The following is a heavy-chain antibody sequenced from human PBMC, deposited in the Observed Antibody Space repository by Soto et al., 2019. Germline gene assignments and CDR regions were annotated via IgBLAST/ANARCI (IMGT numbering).Heavy chain of an antibody. CDR2: ISHDGSNK. D-gene: IGHD1-26*01. V-gene: IGHV3-30*18. J-gene: IGHJ4*02. CDR3: AKVLREWELLGFDY. Sequence: QVQLVESGGGVVQPGRSLRLSCAASGFTFSSYGMHWVRQAPGKGLEWVAVISHDGSNKYYADSVKGRFTISRDNSKNTLYLQMNSLRAEDTAVYYCAKVLREWELLGFDYWGQGTLVTVSS. CDR1: GFTFSSYG.